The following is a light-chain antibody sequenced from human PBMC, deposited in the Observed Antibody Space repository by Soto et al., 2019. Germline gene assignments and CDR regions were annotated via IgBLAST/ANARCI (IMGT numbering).Light chain of an antibody. V-gene: IGKV4-1*01. J-gene: IGKJ1*01. CDR2: WAS. CDR1: QSVCYSSNNKNY. CDR3: QQYYSTHRT. Sequence: DIVMTQAPDSLAVSLGGRGTINCNSSQSVCYSSNNKNYLAWYQQKPGQPHKLLIYWASTRESGVNDRFSGSGSGTDFTITISSMQDEDVAVYYCQQYYSTHRTCGQGTTVDIK.